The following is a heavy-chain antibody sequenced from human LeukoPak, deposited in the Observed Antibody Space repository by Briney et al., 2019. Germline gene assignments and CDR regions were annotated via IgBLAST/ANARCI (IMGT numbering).Heavy chain of an antibody. CDR3: AKGVRLWFAFYFDY. D-gene: IGHD3-10*01. V-gene: IGHV3-23*01. CDR2: ISGNGYNT. J-gene: IGHJ4*02. CDR1: GFTLGNYA. Sequence: GSLRLSCAASGFTLGNYAMSWVRQAPGKGLEWVSAISGNGYNTYYADSVKGRFTISSESSGNTLYLQMHNLRAEDTAVYYCAKGVRLWFAFYFDYWGQGTLVTVSS.